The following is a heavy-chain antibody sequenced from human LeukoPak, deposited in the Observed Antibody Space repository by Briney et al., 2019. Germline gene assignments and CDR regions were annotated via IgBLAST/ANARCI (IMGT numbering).Heavy chain of an antibody. CDR1: GFTFSTYA. D-gene: IGHD6-13*01. Sequence: GGSLRLSCAASGFTFSTYAASWVRQAPRKGLEWVSVTNGGGGSTDYADSVKGRFTISKDNAKNTLYLQMTSLRAEDTATYYCAKGGSSTWFWDYMDVWGKGATVTVSS. V-gene: IGHV3-23*01. CDR2: TNGGGGST. CDR3: AKGGSSTWFWDYMDV. J-gene: IGHJ6*03.